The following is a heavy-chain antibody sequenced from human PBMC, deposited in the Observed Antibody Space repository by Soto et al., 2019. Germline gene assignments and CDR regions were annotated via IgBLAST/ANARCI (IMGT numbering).Heavy chain of an antibody. CDR3: AKAPLRDCTITSCYVMDV. V-gene: IGHV3-23*01. J-gene: IGHJ6*02. Sequence: EVQLLESGGGLVQPGGSLRLSCAASGFTFSNYAMTWVRQAPGKGLEWVSTISGSGAGTYYAASVKGRFTISRDNSKNTXXLQMSSLRAEDTAVYYCAKAPLRDCTITSCYVMDVWGQGTTVTVSS. D-gene: IGHD2-2*01. CDR1: GFTFSNYA. CDR2: ISGSGAGT.